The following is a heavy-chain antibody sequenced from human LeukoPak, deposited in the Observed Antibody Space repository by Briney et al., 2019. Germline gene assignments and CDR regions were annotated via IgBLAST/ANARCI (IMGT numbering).Heavy chain of an antibody. J-gene: IGHJ6*02. CDR1: GYTFTSYA. Sequence: ASAKVSCKASGYTFTSYATNWVRQAPGQGLEWMGWINTNTGNAAYAQGLTGRSVFSLDTSVSTAYLEISSLKAEDTAVYYCARPMGRYYYYGMDVWGQGTTVTVS. CDR3: ARPMGRYYYYGMDV. CDR2: INTNTGNA. D-gene: IGHD3-16*01. V-gene: IGHV7-4-1*02.